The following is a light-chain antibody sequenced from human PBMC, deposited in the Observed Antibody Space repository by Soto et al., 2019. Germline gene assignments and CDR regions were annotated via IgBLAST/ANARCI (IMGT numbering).Light chain of an antibody. Sequence: EIVLTQSPSTLSLSPGERATLSCRASQNVANYLDWYQQKPGQPPRLLIYDASNRATGIPARFSGSGSGTDFTLTINYLEPEDVAVYYCQQRSYLFTFGGGTKVDIK. CDR2: DAS. CDR3: QQRSYLFT. CDR1: QNVANY. J-gene: IGKJ4*01. V-gene: IGKV3-11*01.